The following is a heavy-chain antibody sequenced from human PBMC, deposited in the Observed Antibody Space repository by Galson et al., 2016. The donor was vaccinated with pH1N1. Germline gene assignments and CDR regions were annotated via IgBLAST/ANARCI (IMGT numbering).Heavy chain of an antibody. CDR3: ARKSYRCSGGSCYFDS. Sequence: SVKVSCKASGYTFASYAINWVRQVPGQGLEWMGWIHTTTGDPSYGQGFTGRFVFSLNTSVTTAYLQISSLKTEDAAVYYCARKSYRCSGGSCYFDSWDQGTLVTVSS. J-gene: IGHJ4*02. CDR1: GYTFASYA. V-gene: IGHV7-4-1*02. D-gene: IGHD2-15*01. CDR2: IHTTTGDP.